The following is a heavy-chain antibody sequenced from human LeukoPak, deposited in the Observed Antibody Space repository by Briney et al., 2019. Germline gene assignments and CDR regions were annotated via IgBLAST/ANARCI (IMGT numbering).Heavy chain of an antibody. D-gene: IGHD4-17*01. CDR3: ARHVYGEGMVV. V-gene: IGHV4-59*08. CDR2: IHSSEGT. J-gene: IGHJ6*04. CDR1: GGSLNGYY. Sequence: SETLSLTCTVSGGSLNGYYWGWIRQPPGKGLECIGYIHSSEGTAHNASHKSRLTISLDTSKNQFSLTLSSVTAADTAVYYCARHVYGEGMVVWGKGTTVTVSS.